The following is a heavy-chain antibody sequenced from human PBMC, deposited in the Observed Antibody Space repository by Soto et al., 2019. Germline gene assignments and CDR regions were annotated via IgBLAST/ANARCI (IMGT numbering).Heavy chain of an antibody. D-gene: IGHD6-13*01. CDR1: GLTISSYS. CDR3: AGVLAAAANYYYYYMDV. V-gene: IGHV3-23*01. CDR2: ISGSGGST. Sequence: GLSNIHCNAASGLTISSYSMIWIRQKQGKGLEWVSAISGSGGSTYYADSVKGRFTISRDNSKNTLYLQMNSLRAEDTAVYYCAGVLAAAANYYYYYMDVWGKGTTVTVSS. J-gene: IGHJ6*03.